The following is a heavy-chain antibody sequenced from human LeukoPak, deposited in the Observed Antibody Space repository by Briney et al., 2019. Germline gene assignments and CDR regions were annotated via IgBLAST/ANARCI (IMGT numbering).Heavy chain of an antibody. CDR3: ARVAAVAEYFDY. Sequence: SETLSLTCTVSGGSISSYYWSWIRQPPGKGLEWIGYIYYSGSTNYNPSLKSRVTISVDTSKNRFSLKLSSVTAADTAVYYCARVAAVAEYFDYWGQGTLVTVSS. CDR1: GGSISSYY. D-gene: IGHD6-19*01. V-gene: IGHV4-59*01. CDR2: IYYSGST. J-gene: IGHJ4*02.